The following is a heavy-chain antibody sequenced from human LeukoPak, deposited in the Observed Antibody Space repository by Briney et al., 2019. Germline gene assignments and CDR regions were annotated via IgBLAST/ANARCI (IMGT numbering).Heavy chain of an antibody. Sequence: PSETLSLTCTVSGGSISSYYWSWIRQPPGKGLEWIGYIYYSGSTNYNPSLTSRVTISVDTSKKQFSPKVRSVTAADTAVYYCARVGYVSESSGYYFYFDYWGQGTLVTVSS. V-gene: IGHV4-59*01. CDR2: IYYSGST. CDR3: ARVGYVSESSGYYFYFDY. D-gene: IGHD3-22*01. J-gene: IGHJ4*02. CDR1: GGSISSYY.